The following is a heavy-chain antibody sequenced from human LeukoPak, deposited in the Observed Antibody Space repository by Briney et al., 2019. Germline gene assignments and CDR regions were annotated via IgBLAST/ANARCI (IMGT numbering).Heavy chain of an antibody. Sequence: SQTLSLTYAISGDSVSSNSAAWNWIRQSPSRGLEWLGRTYYRSKWYNDYAVSVKSRITINPDTSKNQFSLQLNSVTPEDTAVYYCARDTLLLGGGAFDYWGQGTLVTVSS. CDR1: GDSVSSNSAA. J-gene: IGHJ4*02. CDR2: TYYRSKWYN. CDR3: ARDTLLLGGGAFDY. V-gene: IGHV6-1*01. D-gene: IGHD3-10*01.